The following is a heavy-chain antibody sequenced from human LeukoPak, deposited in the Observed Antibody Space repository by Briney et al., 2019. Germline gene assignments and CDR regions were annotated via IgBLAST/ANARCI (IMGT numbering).Heavy chain of an antibody. V-gene: IGHV3-15*01. CDR2: IKSKTDGGTT. CDR1: GFTFSNAW. J-gene: IGHJ4*02. CDR3: TTGSGWFGELLYASDY. D-gene: IGHD3-10*01. Sequence: GGSLGLSCAASGFTFSNAWMSWVRQAPGKGLEWVGRIKSKTDGGTTDYAAPVKGRFTISRDDSKNTLYLQMNSLKTEDTAVYYRTTGSGWFGELLYASDYWGQGTLVTVSS.